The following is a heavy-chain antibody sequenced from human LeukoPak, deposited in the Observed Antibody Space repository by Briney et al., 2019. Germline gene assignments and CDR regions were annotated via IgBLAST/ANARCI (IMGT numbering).Heavy chain of an antibody. Sequence: KPGGSLRLSCEASGFTFSSYTMNWVRQAPGEGLEWVSSITSSSSSIYYADSVKGRITISRDNARNSLYLQMNSLRAEDTAVYYCARDPRLVRTYSDYYYMDVWGKGTTVTVSS. J-gene: IGHJ6*03. CDR3: ARDPRLVRTYSDYYYMDV. V-gene: IGHV3-21*01. CDR2: ITSSSSSI. D-gene: IGHD4-23*01. CDR1: GFTFSSYT.